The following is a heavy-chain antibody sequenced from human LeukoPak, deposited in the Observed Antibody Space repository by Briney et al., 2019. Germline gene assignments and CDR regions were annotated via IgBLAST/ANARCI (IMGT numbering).Heavy chain of an antibody. V-gene: IGHV3-23*01. D-gene: IGHD3-3*01. CDR2: ISGSGST. J-gene: IGHJ6*02. CDR1: GFTFSSYA. CDR3: AKHFYDFWSGYWEYYYYGMDV. Sequence: PGGSLRLSCAASGFTFSSYAMSWVRQAPGKGLEWVSAISGSGSTYYADSVKGRFTISRDNSKNTLYLQMNSLRAEDTAVYYCAKHFYDFWSGYWEYYYYGMDVWGQGTTVTVSS.